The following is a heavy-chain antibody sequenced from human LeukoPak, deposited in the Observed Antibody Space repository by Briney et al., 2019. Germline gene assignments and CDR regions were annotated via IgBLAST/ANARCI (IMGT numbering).Heavy chain of an antibody. CDR2: IYTSGST. CDR1: SXY. J-gene: IGHJ6*02. V-gene: IGHV4-4*07. CDR3: ARGRETLYYYYGMDV. Sequence: SXYXSWIRQPAGKGLEWIGRIYTSGSTNYNPSLKSRVTMSVDTSKNQFSLKLSSVTAADTAVYYCARGRETLYYYYGMDVWGQGTTVTVSS. D-gene: IGHD4-23*01.